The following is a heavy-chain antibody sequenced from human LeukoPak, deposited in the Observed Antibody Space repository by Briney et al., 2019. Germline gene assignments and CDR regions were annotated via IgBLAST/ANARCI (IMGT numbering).Heavy chain of an antibody. Sequence: GGSLRLSCAASGFTFSSYSMNWVRQAPGKGLEWVSSISSSSSYIYYADSVKGRFTISRDNAKNSLYLQMNSLRAEDTAVYYCAKDWETYYYDSSGYSQLDYWGQGTLVTVSS. CDR2: ISSSSSYI. CDR3: AKDWETYYYDSSGYSQLDY. V-gene: IGHV3-21*04. D-gene: IGHD3-22*01. J-gene: IGHJ4*02. CDR1: GFTFSSYS.